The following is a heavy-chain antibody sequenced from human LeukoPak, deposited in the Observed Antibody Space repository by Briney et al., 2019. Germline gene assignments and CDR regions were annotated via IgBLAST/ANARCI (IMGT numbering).Heavy chain of an antibody. CDR2: VFYTGNT. Sequence: SETLSLTCTVSGVSIISSNYYWGWFRQPPGKSLEWIASVFYTGNTRHNPSLKSRVTISVDTSKNEFSLNLSSVTAEDTAVYYCARRLGSSADGILKYYFDYWGQGTLDTVSS. CDR1: GVSIISSNYY. CDR3: ARRLGSSADGILKYYFDY. V-gene: IGHV4-39*01. D-gene: IGHD6-13*01. J-gene: IGHJ4*02.